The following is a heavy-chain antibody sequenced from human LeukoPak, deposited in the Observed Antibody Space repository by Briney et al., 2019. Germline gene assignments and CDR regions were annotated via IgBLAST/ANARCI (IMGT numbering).Heavy chain of an antibody. CDR3: ARVWGWGYCSSTSCSDAFDI. V-gene: IGHV3-23*01. D-gene: IGHD2-2*01. J-gene: IGHJ3*02. CDR2: ISGSGGST. Sequence: GGSLRLSCAASGFTFSSYAMSWVRQAPGKGLEWVSAISGSGGSTYYADSVKGRFTISRDNSKNTLYLQMNSLRAEDTAVYYCARVWGWGYCSSTSCSDAFDIWGQGTMVTVSS. CDR1: GFTFSSYA.